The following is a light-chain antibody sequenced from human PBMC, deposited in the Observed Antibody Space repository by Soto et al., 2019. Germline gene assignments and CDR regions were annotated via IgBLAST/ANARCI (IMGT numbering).Light chain of an antibody. CDR3: SSYTSTSTV. Sequence: QSALTQPASVSGSPGQSITISCTGISSDGDDYKDVSWYQQHPGKAPKLMIYEVTYRPSGVSNCFSGSKSGNTASLTISGLQAEDEADYYCSSYTSTSTVFGTGTKVTVL. CDR2: EVT. J-gene: IGLJ1*01. CDR1: SSDGDDYKD. V-gene: IGLV2-14*01.